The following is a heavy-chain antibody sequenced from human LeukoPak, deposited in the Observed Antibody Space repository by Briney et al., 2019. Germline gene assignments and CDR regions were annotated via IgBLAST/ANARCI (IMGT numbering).Heavy chain of an antibody. D-gene: IGHD3-9*01. V-gene: IGHV5-51*01. CDR3: ASYYDILTGYPDV. CDR2: IYPDESDT. J-gene: IGHJ6*02. CDR1: GYNFPKYW. Sequence: GESLRISCQGSGYNFPKYWIGWVRQMPGKGLEWMANIYPDESDTRYSSSFQGQVTISADKSTRTAYLQWSSLKASDTAMYYCASYYDILTGYPDVWGQGTTVTVSS.